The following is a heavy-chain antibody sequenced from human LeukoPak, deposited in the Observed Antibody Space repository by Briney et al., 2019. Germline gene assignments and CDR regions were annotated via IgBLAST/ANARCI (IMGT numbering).Heavy chain of an antibody. CDR3: ARGYSSSRGGLDY. D-gene: IGHD6-13*01. V-gene: IGHV3-30-3*01. J-gene: IGHJ4*02. CDR2: ISYDGSNK. Sequence: PGGSLRLSCAASGFTFSSYAMHWVRQAPGRGLEWVAVISYDGSNKYYADSVKGRFTIARDNSKNTLYLQMNSLRAEDTAVYYCARGYSSSRGGLDYWGQGTLVTVSS. CDR1: GFTFSSYA.